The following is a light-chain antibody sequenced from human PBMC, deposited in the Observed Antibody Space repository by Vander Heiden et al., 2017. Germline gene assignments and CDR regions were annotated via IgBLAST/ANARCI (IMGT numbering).Light chain of an antibody. Sequence: SSELTQDPAVSVALGPTVRITCQGDSLRSYYASWYQQKPGQAPVLVIYGKNNRPSGIPDRFSGSSSGITASLTITGAQAEDEADYYCNSRDSSGNHYVFGTGTKVTVL. V-gene: IGLV3-19*01. J-gene: IGLJ1*01. CDR1: SLRSYY. CDR3: NSRDSSGNHYV. CDR2: GKN.